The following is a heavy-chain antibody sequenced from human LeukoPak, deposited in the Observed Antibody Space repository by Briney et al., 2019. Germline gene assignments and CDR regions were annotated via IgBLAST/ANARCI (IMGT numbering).Heavy chain of an antibody. CDR2: IKSKIHGGTI. CDR1: GFTFSIYA. D-gene: IGHD2-2*01. CDR3: TTSPVPXIDX. V-gene: IGHV3-15*01. Sequence: PGGSLRLSCAASGFTFSIYAINWVRQAPGKGLEWVGRIKSKIHGGTIDYAAPVKGRFTISRDDSENTVYLQMSSLRTEDTAMYYCTTSPVPXIDXXXQGXQVTV. J-gene: IGHJ4*02.